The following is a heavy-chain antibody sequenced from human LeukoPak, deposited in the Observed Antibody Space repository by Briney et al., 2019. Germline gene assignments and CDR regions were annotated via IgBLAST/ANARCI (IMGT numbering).Heavy chain of an antibody. J-gene: IGHJ3*02. Sequence: ASVKVSCKASGYTFTSYGISWVRQAPGQGLEWMGWISAYNGNTNYAQKLQGRVTMTTDTSTSTAYMELRSLRSDDTAVYYCARDLGDTAMVNDAFDIWGQGTMVTVSS. CDR3: ARDLGDTAMVNDAFDI. CDR2: ISAYNGNT. D-gene: IGHD5-18*01. V-gene: IGHV1-18*01. CDR1: GYTFTSYG.